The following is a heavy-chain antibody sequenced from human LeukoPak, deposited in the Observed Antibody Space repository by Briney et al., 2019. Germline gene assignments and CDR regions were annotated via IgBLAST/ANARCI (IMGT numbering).Heavy chain of an antibody. Sequence: SSYDMHWVRQAPGKGLEWIGTIYHSGSTEYNPSLKSRVAIFVDTSKNQFSLILHSVAAADTAVYYCARRSEFDNTHYHYFDYWGQGALVTVSS. J-gene: IGHJ4*02. CDR3: ARRSEFDNTHYHYFDY. V-gene: IGHV4-39*01. CDR2: IYHSGST. D-gene: IGHD2-15*01. CDR1: SSYD.